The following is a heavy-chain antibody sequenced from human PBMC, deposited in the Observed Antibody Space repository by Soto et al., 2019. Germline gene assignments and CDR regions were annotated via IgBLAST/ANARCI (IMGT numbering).Heavy chain of an antibody. J-gene: IGHJ4*02. CDR3: ARYFRGSGRYFFDY. CDR1: GFTFISSF. CDR2: INQDGGGT. D-gene: IGHD6-19*01. V-gene: IGHV3-7*03. Sequence: GGSLRLSCVASGFTFISSFMGWVRQAPGKGLEWVANINQDGGGTYYVDSVEGRFTISRDNAKDSLYLQMNSLRGEDTAVYYCARYFRGSGRYFFDYWGQGTMVTVSS.